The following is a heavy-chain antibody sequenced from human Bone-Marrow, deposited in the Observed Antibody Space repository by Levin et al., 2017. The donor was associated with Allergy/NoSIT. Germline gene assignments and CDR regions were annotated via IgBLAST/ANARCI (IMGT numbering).Heavy chain of an antibody. CDR1: GFTFSSYP. CDR3: VARTDILDVCPSDV. Sequence: GGSLRLSCAASGFTFSSYPMHWVRQAPGKGLQWVAVISADGTKEHYADSVRGRFTISRDNSKHTLNLQMTSLRADDTAVYFCVARTDILDVCPSDVCGQGTMVTVSS. J-gene: IGHJ3*01. D-gene: IGHD3-9*01. V-gene: IGHV3-30-3*01. CDR2: ISADGTKE.